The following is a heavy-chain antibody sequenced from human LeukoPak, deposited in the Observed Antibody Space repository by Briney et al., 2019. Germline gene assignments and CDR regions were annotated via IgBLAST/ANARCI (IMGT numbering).Heavy chain of an antibody. CDR1: GGSISSSNW. Sequence: SETLSLTCAVSGGSISSSNWWSWVRQPPGKGLEWIGEIYHSGSTNYNPSLKSRVTISVDKFKNQFSLKLSSVTAADTAVYYCARLDYYDSSGGMDVWGQGTTVTVSS. CDR2: IYHSGST. V-gene: IGHV4-4*02. J-gene: IGHJ6*02. CDR3: ARLDYYDSSGGMDV. D-gene: IGHD3-22*01.